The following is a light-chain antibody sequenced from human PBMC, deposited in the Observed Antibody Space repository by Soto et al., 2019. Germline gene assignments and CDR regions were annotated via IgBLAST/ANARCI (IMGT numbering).Light chain of an antibody. J-gene: IGLJ2*01. CDR1: SSDVGGYNY. CDR3: TSYTGSNTLVV. CDR2: EVS. V-gene: IGLV2-14*01. Sequence: QSALTQPASVSGSPGQSITISCTGTSSDVGGYNYVSWYQQHPGKAPKLMIYEVSNRPSGVSNRFSGSKSGNTASLTISGRQAEDEADYYCTSYTGSNTLVVFGGGTKLTVL.